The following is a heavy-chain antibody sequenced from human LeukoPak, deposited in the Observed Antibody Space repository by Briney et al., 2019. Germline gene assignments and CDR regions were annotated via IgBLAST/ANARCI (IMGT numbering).Heavy chain of an antibody. CDR2: NAPSGGAT. CDR1: GYTFIDFS. V-gene: IGHV1-46*01. J-gene: IGHJ5*02. D-gene: IGHD2/OR15-2a*01. Sequence: ASVKVSFKASGYTFIDFSIHWVRHAPGQGLEWMGMNAPSGGATTYAQKFQGRVTLKRDMSTSAVYLQVSSLRAEDAAVYYCPRETRYDFGLRTGWFVPWGQGTLITVSS. CDR3: PRETRYDFGLRTGWFVP.